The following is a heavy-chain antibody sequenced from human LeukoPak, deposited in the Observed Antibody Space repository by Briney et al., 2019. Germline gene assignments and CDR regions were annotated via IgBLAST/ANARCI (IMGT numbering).Heavy chain of an antibody. J-gene: IGHJ4*02. CDR3: AREPRGRDGYNH. Sequence: SETLSLTCAVYGGSFSGYYWSWIRQPPGKGLEWIGEINHSGSTNYNPSLKSRVTISVDTSKNQFSLKLSSVTAADTAVYYCAREPRGRDGYNHGGQGPLVTVS. CDR1: GGSFSGYY. V-gene: IGHV4-34*01. CDR2: INHSGST. D-gene: IGHD5-24*01.